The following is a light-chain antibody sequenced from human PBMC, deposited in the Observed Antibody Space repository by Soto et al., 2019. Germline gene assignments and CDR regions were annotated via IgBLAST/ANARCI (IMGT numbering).Light chain of an antibody. Sequence: VLTQSPGTLSLSPGDSATLSCTTSQSVINNYVAWYQQKPGQAPRLIIYGTSGRATGIPDRFTAGGSGTDFTLTISRLEPDDFAVYYCQQYHSTFRAFGQGTNVDIK. V-gene: IGKV3-20*01. CDR3: QQYHSTFRA. CDR1: QSVINNY. CDR2: GTS. J-gene: IGKJ1*01.